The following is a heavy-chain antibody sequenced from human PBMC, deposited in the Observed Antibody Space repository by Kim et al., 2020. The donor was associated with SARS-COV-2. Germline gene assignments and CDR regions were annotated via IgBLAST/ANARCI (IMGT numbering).Heavy chain of an antibody. CDR2: IYYSGST. CDR1: GGSISSYY. Sequence: SETLSLTCTVSGGSISSYYWSWIRQPPGKGLEWIGYIYYSGSTNYNPSLKSRVTISVDTSKNQFSLKLSSVTAADTAVYYCARVRDDYYDSSGYYFPGYYYYGMDVWGQGTTVTVSS. V-gene: IGHV4-59*01. CDR3: ARVRDDYYDSSGYYFPGYYYYGMDV. D-gene: IGHD3-22*01. J-gene: IGHJ6*02.